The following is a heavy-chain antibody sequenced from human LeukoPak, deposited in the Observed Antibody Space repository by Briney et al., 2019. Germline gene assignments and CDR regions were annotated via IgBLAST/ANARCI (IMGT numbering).Heavy chain of an antibody. Sequence: GGSLRLSRAASGFTFSDYYMSWIRQAPGKGLEWVSYISSSGSTIYYADSVKGRFTISRDNAKSSLYLQMNSLRAEDTAVYYCARGAKGAYFDWFGYFDYWGQGTLVTVSS. V-gene: IGHV3-11*01. CDR3: ARGAKGAYFDWFGYFDY. D-gene: IGHD3-9*01. CDR1: GFTFSDYY. CDR2: ISSSGSTI. J-gene: IGHJ4*02.